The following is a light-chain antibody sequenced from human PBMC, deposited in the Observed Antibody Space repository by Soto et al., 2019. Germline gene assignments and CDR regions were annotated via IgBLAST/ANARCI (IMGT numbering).Light chain of an antibody. V-gene: IGLV2-14*01. Sequence: QSALTQPASVSGSPGQSITISCTGTSSDVGGYNFVSWYQQHPGKVPKLIISDVSNRPSGVSNRFSGSKSGNTASLTISGLQPEDEADYYCTSYTSSSTLVFGTGTKVTVL. CDR1: SSDVGGYNF. J-gene: IGLJ1*01. CDR2: DVS. CDR3: TSYTSSSTLV.